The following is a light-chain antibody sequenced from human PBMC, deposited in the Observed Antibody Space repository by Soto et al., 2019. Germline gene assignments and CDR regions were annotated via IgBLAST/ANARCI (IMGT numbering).Light chain of an antibody. Sequence: DIQMTQSPSTLSASVGDRVTITCRASQSISDSLAWYQQKPGKAPKLLIYEASTLKSGVPSKFSGRRSGTEYTLTISRLQPDDFAIYYCQQYNGSWTFGQGTKVEIK. CDR3: QQYNGSWT. J-gene: IGKJ1*01. CDR2: EAS. CDR1: QSISDS. V-gene: IGKV1-5*03.